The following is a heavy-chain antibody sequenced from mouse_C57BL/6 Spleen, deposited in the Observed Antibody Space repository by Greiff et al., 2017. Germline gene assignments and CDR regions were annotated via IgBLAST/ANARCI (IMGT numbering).Heavy chain of an antibody. CDR1: GYTFTSYW. D-gene: IGHD2-5*01. Sequence: QVQLQQPGAELVKPGASVKLSCKASGYTFTSYWMQWVKQRPGQSLEWIGEIDPSDSYTNYNQKFKGKAPLTVDTSSSTAYMQLSSLTSEDSAVYYCARIYYSNHYYAMDYGGQGTSVTVSS. CDR2: IDPSDSYT. J-gene: IGHJ4*01. V-gene: IGHV1-50*01. CDR3: ARIYYSNHYYAMDY.